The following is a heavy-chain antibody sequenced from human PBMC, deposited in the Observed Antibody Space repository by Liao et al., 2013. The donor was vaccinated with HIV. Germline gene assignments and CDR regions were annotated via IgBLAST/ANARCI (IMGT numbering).Heavy chain of an antibody. CDR2: INYKGTT. D-gene: IGHD6-19*01. J-gene: IGHJ4*02. Sequence: QVHLQQWGAGLLKPSETLSLTCAVYGGSFGEDLTWNWLRQSPERGLEWIGEINYKGTTDHNPDLKSRVTMFVDTSKNQFSLKLSSVTAADTAVYFCARGSAIVVAFDSWGQGTLAPSPQ. CDR1: GGSFGEDL. V-gene: IGHV4-34*01. CDR3: ARGSAIVVAFDS.